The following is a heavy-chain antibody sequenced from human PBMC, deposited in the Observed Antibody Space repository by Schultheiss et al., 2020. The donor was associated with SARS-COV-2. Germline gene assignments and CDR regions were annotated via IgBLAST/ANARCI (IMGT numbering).Heavy chain of an antibody. D-gene: IGHD6-13*01. CDR2: INAGNGNT. Sequence: ASVKVSCKASEYTFTSYAMHWVRQAPGQRLEWMGWINAGNGNTKYSQKFQGRVTITRDTSANTAYMELNSLRSEDTAVYYCARGGPRYSSSWYVFDQWGQGTLVTVSS. CDR3: ARGGPRYSSSWYVFDQ. V-gene: IGHV1-3*01. CDR1: EYTFTSYA. J-gene: IGHJ4*02.